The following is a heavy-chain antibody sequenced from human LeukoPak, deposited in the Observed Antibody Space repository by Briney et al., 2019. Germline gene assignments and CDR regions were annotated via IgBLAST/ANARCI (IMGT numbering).Heavy chain of an antibody. J-gene: IGHJ5*02. CDR2: IKQDGSEK. Sequence: GGSLRLSCAASGFTFSSYWMSWVRQAPGKGPEWVANIKQDGSEKYYVDSVKGRFTISRDNAKNSLYLQMNSLRAEDTAVYYCARNRIGYGDADPNWFDPWGQGTLVTVSS. CDR3: ARNRIGYGDADPNWFDP. CDR1: GFTFSSYW. V-gene: IGHV3-7*01. D-gene: IGHD4-17*01.